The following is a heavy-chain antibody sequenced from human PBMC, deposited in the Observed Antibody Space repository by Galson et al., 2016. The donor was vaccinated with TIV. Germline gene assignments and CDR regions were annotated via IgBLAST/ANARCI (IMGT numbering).Heavy chain of an antibody. CDR2: INPVFGIP. CDR3: ARGKERVINSYYCMDV. Sequence: SVKVSCKASGGTFSSYGISWVRQAPGQGLEWMGGINPVFGIPNYAQKFQGRVTITADESTSTAYMELTSLRSEDTAVYYCARGKERVINSYYCMDVWGKGTTITVSS. CDR1: GGTFSSYG. D-gene: IGHD3-10*01. V-gene: IGHV1-69*13. J-gene: IGHJ6*03.